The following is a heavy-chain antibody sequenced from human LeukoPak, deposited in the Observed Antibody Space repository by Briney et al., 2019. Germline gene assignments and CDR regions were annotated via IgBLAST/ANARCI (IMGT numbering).Heavy chain of an antibody. CDR2: ITPLYGAS. D-gene: IGHD1-1*01. CDR3: AADSHTSGFDY. CDR1: GGRFGNYA. J-gene: IGHJ4*02. Sequence: SVKVSCKASGGRFGNYALNWVRQAPGQRFEWMGAITPLYGASNYAQKFQGRLTVVADESTGTGYMELRSLASEDTAVYYCAADSHTSGFDYWAQGTLVTVSS. V-gene: IGHV1-69*13.